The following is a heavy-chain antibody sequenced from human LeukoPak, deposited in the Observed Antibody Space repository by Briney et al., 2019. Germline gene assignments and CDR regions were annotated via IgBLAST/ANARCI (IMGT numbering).Heavy chain of an antibody. V-gene: IGHV4-39*01. CDR1: GGSISSSSYY. Sequence: SETLSLTCTVSGGSISSSSYYWGWIRQPPGTGLEWIGSIYYSGTTYYNPSLKSRVTISVDTSKNQFSLKLSSVTAADTAFYYCARLKFISGSYSTFDFWGQGTLVTVSS. D-gene: IGHD1-26*01. CDR2: IYYSGTT. CDR3: ARLKFISGSYSTFDF. J-gene: IGHJ4*02.